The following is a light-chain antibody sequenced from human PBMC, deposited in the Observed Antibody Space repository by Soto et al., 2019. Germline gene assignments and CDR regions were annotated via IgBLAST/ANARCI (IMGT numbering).Light chain of an antibody. Sequence: QSALTQPASVSGSFGQSITISCTGTSSDVGTYDYVSWYQLHPGKAPKLMVFEVSNRPSGVSYRFSGSKSGNTASLTISGLQAEDEADYFCSSYSISTAYLFGTGTKLTVL. CDR3: SSYSISTAYL. CDR2: EVS. J-gene: IGLJ1*01. V-gene: IGLV2-14*01. CDR1: SSDVGTYDY.